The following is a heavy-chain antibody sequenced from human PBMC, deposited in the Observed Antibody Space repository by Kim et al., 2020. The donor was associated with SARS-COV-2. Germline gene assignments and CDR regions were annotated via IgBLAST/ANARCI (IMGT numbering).Heavy chain of an antibody. CDR2: GT. J-gene: IGHJ4*02. V-gene: IGHV3-23*01. D-gene: IGHD1-7*01. Sequence: GTYYADSVNGRFTISRDNSKNTLYLQMNSLRVEDTAVYYCAKGFQNYFFDYLGRGTLVTVSS. CDR3: AKGFQNYFFDY.